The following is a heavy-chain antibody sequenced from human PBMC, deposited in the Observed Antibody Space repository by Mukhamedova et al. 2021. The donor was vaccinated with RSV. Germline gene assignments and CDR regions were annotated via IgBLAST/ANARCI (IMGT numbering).Heavy chain of an antibody. V-gene: IGHV3-9*01. Sequence: HWVRQAPWKGLEWVSGISWNSGSIGYADSVKGRFTISRDNAKNSLYLQMNSLRAEDTALYYCAKDIHKIAARPGWFDPWGQGTLVT. D-gene: IGHD6-6*01. CDR3: AKDIHKIAARPGWFDP. J-gene: IGHJ5*02. CDR2: ISWNSGSI.